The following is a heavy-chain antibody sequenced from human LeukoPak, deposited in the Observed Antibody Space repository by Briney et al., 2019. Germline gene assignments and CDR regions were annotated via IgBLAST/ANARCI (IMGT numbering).Heavy chain of an antibody. V-gene: IGHV1-18*01. CDR2: ISAYNGNT. Sequence: ASVKVSCKASGYTFTSYGISWVRQAPGQGLEWMGWISAYNGNTNYAQKLQGRVTMTTDTSTSTAYMELRSLRSDDTAVYYCARNTPPRGYDSSGYSWAYYYYYYGMDVWGQGTTVTVSS. CDR1: GYTFTSYG. CDR3: ARNTPPRGYDSSGYSWAYYYYYYGMDV. J-gene: IGHJ6*02. D-gene: IGHD3-22*01.